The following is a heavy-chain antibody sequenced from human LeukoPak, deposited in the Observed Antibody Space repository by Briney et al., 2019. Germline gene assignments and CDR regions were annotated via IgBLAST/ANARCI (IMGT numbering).Heavy chain of an antibody. D-gene: IGHD3-22*01. CDR3: AGSYYDSHWGWFDP. CDR1: GGSISSGGYY. V-gene: IGHV4-31*03. J-gene: IGHJ5*02. CDR2: IYYSGST. Sequence: SQTLSLTCTVSGGSISSGGYYWGWIRQHPGTGLEWIGYIYYSGSTYYNPSLKSRVTISVDTSKNQFSLKLSSVTAADTAVYYCAGSYYDSHWGWFDPWGQGTLVTVSS.